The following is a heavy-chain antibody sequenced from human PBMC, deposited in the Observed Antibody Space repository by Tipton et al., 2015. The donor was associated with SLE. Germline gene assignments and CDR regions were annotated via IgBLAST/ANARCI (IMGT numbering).Heavy chain of an antibody. CDR3: ARNAYSSSWYFDY. Sequence: SLRLSCVASGFTFSGYAVSWVRQAPGKGLEWVSIIYGGGHSTKYADSVKGRFTISRDNSKNRLYLQMNSLRGEDTAVYYCARNAYSSSWYFDYWGRGTLVTVSS. V-gene: IGHV3-23*03. J-gene: IGHJ4*02. CDR1: GFTFSGYA. D-gene: IGHD6-13*01. CDR2: IYGGGHST.